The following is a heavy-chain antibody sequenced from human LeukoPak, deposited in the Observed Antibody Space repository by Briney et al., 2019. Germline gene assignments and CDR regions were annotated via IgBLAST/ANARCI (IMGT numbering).Heavy chain of an antibody. Sequence: GGSLRLSCAASGFTVSSNYMSWVRQAPGKGLEWVSGISGSGGSTYYADSVKGRFTISRDNSKNTLYLQMNSLRADDTAVYYCAKAVCSSTNCYTRDAFDIWGQETMVTVSS. J-gene: IGHJ3*02. CDR1: GFTVSSNY. V-gene: IGHV3-23*01. CDR3: AKAVCSSTNCYTRDAFDI. CDR2: ISGSGGST. D-gene: IGHD2-2*02.